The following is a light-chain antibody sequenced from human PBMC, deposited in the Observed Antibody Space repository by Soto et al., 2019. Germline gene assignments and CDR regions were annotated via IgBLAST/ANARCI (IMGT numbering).Light chain of an antibody. CDR2: KAS. J-gene: IGKJ2*01. V-gene: IGKV1-5*03. CDR1: QSITTW. Sequence: DIQMTKSPATLYASVGDRVTITCRASQSITTWLAWYQQKPGKAPNILIYKASSLERGVPSRFSGSGSGTEFPLIPRSLQRDYGATYYSQPYDNDPYTFGPGSTLEIK. CDR3: QPYDNDPYT.